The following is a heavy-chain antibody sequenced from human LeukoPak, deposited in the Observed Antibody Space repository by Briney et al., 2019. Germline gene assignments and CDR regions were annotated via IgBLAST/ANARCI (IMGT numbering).Heavy chain of an antibody. CDR2: ISSSGSTI. V-gene: IGHV3-11*01. J-gene: IGHJ6*03. CDR1: GFTFDDYG. D-gene: IGHD3-10*01. CDR3: ARWFGELAVRSHYYYYMDV. Sequence: GGSLRLSCEGSGFTFDDYGMSWVRQPPGKGLEWVSYISSSGSTIYYADSVKGRFTISRDNAKNSLYLQMNSLRAEDTAVYYCARWFGELAVRSHYYYYMDVWGKGTTVTVSS.